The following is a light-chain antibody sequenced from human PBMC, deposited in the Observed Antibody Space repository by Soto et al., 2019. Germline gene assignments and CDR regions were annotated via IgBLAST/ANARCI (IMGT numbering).Light chain of an antibody. CDR3: QQRNTWPPIT. J-gene: IGKJ5*01. V-gene: IGKV1-5*01. Sequence: DIQMTQSPSTLSASIGDRVTITCRASQSISKWVAWYQQKPGKAPKVLIWDASSLQRGVPSRFSGSGSGTEFTLTISSLQPDDFATYYCQQRNTWPPITFGQGTRLEIK. CDR1: QSISKW. CDR2: DAS.